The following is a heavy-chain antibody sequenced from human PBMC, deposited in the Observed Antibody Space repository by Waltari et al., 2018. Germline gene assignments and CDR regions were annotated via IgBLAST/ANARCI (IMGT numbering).Heavy chain of an antibody. Sequence: QVQLVQSGAEVKKPGSSVKVSCKASGGTFSSYAISLVRPARGQGLAWMGGTIPIFGTANYAQKFQGRVTITADESTSTAYMELSSLRSEDTAVYYCARTHSSGYYHPVDYWGQGTLVTVSS. CDR3: ARTHSSGYYHPVDY. CDR2: TIPIFGTA. D-gene: IGHD3-22*01. CDR1: GGTFSSYA. J-gene: IGHJ4*02. V-gene: IGHV1-69*01.